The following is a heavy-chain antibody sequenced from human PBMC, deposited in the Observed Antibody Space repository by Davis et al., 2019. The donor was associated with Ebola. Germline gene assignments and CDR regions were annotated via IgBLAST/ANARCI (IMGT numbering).Heavy chain of an antibody. J-gene: IGHJ4*02. V-gene: IGHV3-48*02. D-gene: IGHD6-19*01. Sequence: GESLKISCAASGFTFSRYSMNWVRQAPGKGLEWVSYISSSSRTIYYAGSVKGRFTISRDNAKNSLYLQMNSLRDEDTAVYYCVREVAVAGTECDYWGQGTLVTVSS. CDR3: VREVAVAGTECDY. CDR1: GFTFSRYS. CDR2: ISSSSRTI.